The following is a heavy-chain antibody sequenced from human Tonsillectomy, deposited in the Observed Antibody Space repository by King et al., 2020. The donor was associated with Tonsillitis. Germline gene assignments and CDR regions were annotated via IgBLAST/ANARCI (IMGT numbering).Heavy chain of an antibody. Sequence: VQLQESGPGLVKPSQTLSLTCTVSGGSISSSTYYWGWIRQPAGKGLEWIGRIYTSGSTNNNPSLKSRVTISVDTSKNQFSLKLSSVTAADTAVYYCARASRGYYDSSGYWNAFDIWGQGTMVTVSS. CDR3: ARASRGYYDSSGYWNAFDI. CDR2: IYTSGST. CDR1: GGSISSSTYY. D-gene: IGHD3-22*01. J-gene: IGHJ3*02. V-gene: IGHV4-61*02.